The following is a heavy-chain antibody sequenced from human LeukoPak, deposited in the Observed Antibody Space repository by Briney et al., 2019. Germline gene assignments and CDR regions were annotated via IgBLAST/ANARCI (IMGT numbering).Heavy chain of an antibody. CDR2: ISTDGSTT. CDR1: GFTFSRYW. D-gene: IGHD2/OR15-2a*01. CDR3: ASYLTSIPSGMGV. V-gene: IGHV3-74*01. J-gene: IGHJ6*02. Sequence: GGSLRLSCAASGFTFSRYWMHWLRQAPGKGLVWVSRISTDGSTTTYADSVKGRFTISRDNGKNTLYLQMNSLIAEDTAVYYCASYLTSIPSGMGVWGQGTTVTVSS.